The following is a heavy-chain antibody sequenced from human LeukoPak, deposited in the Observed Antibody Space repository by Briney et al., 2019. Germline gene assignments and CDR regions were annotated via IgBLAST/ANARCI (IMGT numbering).Heavy chain of an antibody. J-gene: IGHJ3*02. D-gene: IGHD3-22*01. CDR2: IRYDGSNK. CDR3: AKGLYYYDSSGYYTDQDAFDI. CDR1: GFTFSSYG. V-gene: IGHV3-30*02. Sequence: GGSLRLSCAASGFTFSSYGMHWVRQAPGKGLEWVAFIRYDGSNKYYADSVKGRFTISRDNSKNTLYLQMNSLRAEDTAVYYCAKGLYYYDSSGYYTDQDAFDIWGQGTMVTVSS.